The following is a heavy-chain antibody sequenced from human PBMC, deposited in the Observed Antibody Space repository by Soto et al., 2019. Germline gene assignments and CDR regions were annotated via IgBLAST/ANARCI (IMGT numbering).Heavy chain of an antibody. CDR3: ARVPGYCSGGSCDPRWYYGMDV. CDR2: ISSSSSYI. V-gene: IGHV3-21*01. D-gene: IGHD2-15*01. CDR1: GFTFSSYS. J-gene: IGHJ6*02. Sequence: EVQLVESGGGLVKPGGSLRLSCAASGFTFSSYSMNWVRQAPGKGLEWVSSISSSSSYIYYADSVKGRFTISRDNAKNSLYLQMNSLRAEDTAVYYCARVPGYCSGGSCDPRWYYGMDVWGQGTTVTVSS.